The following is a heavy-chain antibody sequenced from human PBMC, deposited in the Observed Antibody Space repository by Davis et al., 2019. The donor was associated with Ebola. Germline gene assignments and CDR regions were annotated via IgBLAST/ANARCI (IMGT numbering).Heavy chain of an antibody. CDR1: GGTFSSYA. V-gene: IGHV1-69*05. Sequence: SVKVSCKASGGTFSSYAISWVRQAPGQGLEWMGGIIRIFGTANYAQKFQGRVTMTRDTSTSTVYMELSSLRSEDTAVYYCARDLGGIAPFNWFDPWGQGTLVTVSS. CDR2: IIRIFGTA. J-gene: IGHJ5*02. CDR3: ARDLGGIAPFNWFDP. D-gene: IGHD6-13*01.